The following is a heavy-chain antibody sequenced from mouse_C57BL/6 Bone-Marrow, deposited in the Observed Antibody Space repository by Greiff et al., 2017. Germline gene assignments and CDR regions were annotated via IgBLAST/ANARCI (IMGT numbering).Heavy chain of an antibody. CDR2: IRNKANGYTT. V-gene: IGHV7-3*01. CDR1: GFTFTDYY. D-gene: IGHD1-1*01. J-gene: IGHJ3*01. Sequence: EVMLVESGGGLVQPGGSLSLSCAASGFTFTDYYMSWVRQPPGTALEWLGFIRNKANGYTTEYSASVKGRFTISRDNSHSILYLQMNAQRAEDSATYYCARDYYGSSSFAYWGQGTLVTVSA. CDR3: ARDYYGSSSFAY.